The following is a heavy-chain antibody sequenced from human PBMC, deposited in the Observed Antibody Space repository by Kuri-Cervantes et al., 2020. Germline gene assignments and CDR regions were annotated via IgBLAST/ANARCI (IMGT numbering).Heavy chain of an antibody. CDR3: AIALGTGGWRD. CDR2: IIPIFGTA. Sequence: SGKITCKASGGTFSSYAISWVRQAPGQGLEWMGGIIPIFGTANYAQKFQGRVTITADESTSTAYMELSSLRSEDTAVYYCAIALGTGGWRDWGQGTLVTVSS. J-gene: IGHJ4*02. D-gene: IGHD7-27*01. CDR1: GGTFSSYA. V-gene: IGHV1-69*13.